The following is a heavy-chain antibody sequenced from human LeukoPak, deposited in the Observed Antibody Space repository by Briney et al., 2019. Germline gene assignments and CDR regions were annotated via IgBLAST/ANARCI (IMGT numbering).Heavy chain of an antibody. CDR1: GFTFSSYW. CDR2: IKQDGSEK. V-gene: IGHV3-7*04. CDR3: AREERYGAAPYYYYYGMDV. J-gene: IGHJ6*02. D-gene: IGHD4/OR15-4a*01. Sequence: QPGGSLRLSCAASGFTFSSYWMSWVRQAPGKGLEWVANIKQDGSEKYYVDSAKGRFTISRDNAKNSLYLQMNSLRAEDTAVYYCAREERYGAAPYYYYYGMDVWGQGTTVTVSS.